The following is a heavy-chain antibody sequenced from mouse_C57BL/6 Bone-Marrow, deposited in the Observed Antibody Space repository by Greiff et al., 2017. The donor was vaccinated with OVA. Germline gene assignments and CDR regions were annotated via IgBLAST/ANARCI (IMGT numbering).Heavy chain of an antibody. CDR1: GYTFTSYW. CDR2: IDPSDSYT. D-gene: IGHD2-1*01. Sequence: VQLQQPGAELVRPGTSVTLSCKASGYTFTSYWMHWVKQRPGQGLEWIGVIDPSDSYTNYNQKFKGKATLTVDTSSSTAYMQLSSLTSEDSAVYYCARRGGIYGNYGYFDVWGTGTTVTVAS. CDR3: ARRGGIYGNYGYFDV. J-gene: IGHJ1*03. V-gene: IGHV1-59*01.